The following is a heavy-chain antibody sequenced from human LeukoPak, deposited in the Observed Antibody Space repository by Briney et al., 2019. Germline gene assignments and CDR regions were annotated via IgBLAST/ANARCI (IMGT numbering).Heavy chain of an antibody. CDR2: INWNGGST. CDR1: GFTFSSYA. CDR3: ARGQASYSSGWSTYYYYYYMDV. J-gene: IGHJ6*03. Sequence: GGSLRLSCAASGFTFSSYAMSWVRQAPGKGLEWVSGINWNGGSTGYADSVKGRFTISRDNAKNSLYLQMNSLRAEDTALYYCARGQASYSSGWSTYYYYYYMDVWGKGTTVTVSS. D-gene: IGHD6-19*01. V-gene: IGHV3-20*04.